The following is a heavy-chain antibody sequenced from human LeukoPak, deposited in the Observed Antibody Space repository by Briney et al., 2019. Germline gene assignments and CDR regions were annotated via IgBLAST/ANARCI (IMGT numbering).Heavy chain of an antibody. CDR1: GGSISSYY. Sequence: PSETLSLTCTVSGGSISSYYWSWIRQPPGKGLEWIGYIYYSGSTNYNPSLKSRVTVSVDTSKNQFSLKLSSVTAADTAVYYCARRLVVAAFDIWGQGTMVTVSS. V-gene: IGHV4-59*08. D-gene: IGHD2-15*01. J-gene: IGHJ3*02. CDR3: ARRLVVAAFDI. CDR2: IYYSGST.